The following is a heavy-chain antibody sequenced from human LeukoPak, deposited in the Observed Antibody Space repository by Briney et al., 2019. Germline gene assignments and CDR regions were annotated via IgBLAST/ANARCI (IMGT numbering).Heavy chain of an antibody. Sequence: GGSLRLSCAASGFTFSDYRMHWVRQGPGKGLVWVSRINTDGSNTNYADSVKGRFTISRDNAKNTLSLQMNSLRAEDTGVYYCARAPSEIGGYYPEYFRHWGQGTLVTVSS. CDR1: GFTFSDYR. V-gene: IGHV3-74*01. CDR2: INTDGSNT. D-gene: IGHD3-22*01. J-gene: IGHJ1*01. CDR3: ARAPSEIGGYYPEYFRH.